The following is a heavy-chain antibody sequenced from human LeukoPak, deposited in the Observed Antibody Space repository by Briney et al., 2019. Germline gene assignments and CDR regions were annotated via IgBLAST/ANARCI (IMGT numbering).Heavy chain of an antibody. J-gene: IGHJ4*02. V-gene: IGHV4-59*01. CDR3: ARNGDY. D-gene: IGHD2-8*01. Sequence: PSETLSLTCTVSGGSISNYYWTWIRQPPGKGLEWVGHISDSGSANYNPSLKSRVTISGDTSKNQVSLNLGSVTAADTAVYYCARNGDYWGQGALVTVSS. CDR1: GGSISNYY. CDR2: ISDSGSA.